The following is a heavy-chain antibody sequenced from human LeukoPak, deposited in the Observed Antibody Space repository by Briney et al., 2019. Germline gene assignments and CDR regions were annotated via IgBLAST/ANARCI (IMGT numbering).Heavy chain of an antibody. CDR3: ARDWKESHSPYYMDV. CDR2: ISRDGINK. V-gene: IGHV3-30*12. J-gene: IGHJ6*03. CDR1: GFTFDAFG. D-gene: IGHD1-1*01. Sequence: GGSLRLSCAASGFTFDAFGMQWVRQSPGKGLEWVAFISRDGINKTYADSLKGRFTISRDNSGETLYLQVGVLRVEDTSVYLCARDWKESHSPYYMDVWGRGTTVIVSS.